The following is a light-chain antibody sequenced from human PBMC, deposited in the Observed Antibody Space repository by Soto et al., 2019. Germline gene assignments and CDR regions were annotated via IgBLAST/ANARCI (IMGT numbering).Light chain of an antibody. CDR2: GSS. CDR3: QQYNHWPPGYT. V-gene: IGKV3-15*01. Sequence: EIVMTQDPVSLSVSLGERVTLSCRASQAIRTNLAWYQQKVGQAPRLLIYGSSTRATGIPARCSGSGSGTECTLTISSLQSEDFAVYYCQQYNHWPPGYTFGQGTKVDIK. J-gene: IGKJ2*01. CDR1: QAIRTN.